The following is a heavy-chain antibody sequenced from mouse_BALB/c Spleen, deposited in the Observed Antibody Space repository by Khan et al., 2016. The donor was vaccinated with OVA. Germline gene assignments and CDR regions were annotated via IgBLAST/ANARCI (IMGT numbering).Heavy chain of an antibody. V-gene: IGHV9-3-1*01. D-gene: IGHD2-4*01. CDR1: GYTFTNYG. CDR3: TRRISYFALDY. J-gene: IGHJ4*01. CDR2: KNTYTGKP. Sequence: QIQLVQSGPELKKPGETVKLSCKASGYTFTNYGRNWVKQAPGKGLQWMVWKNTYTGKPTYADSFEGRFAFSLETSTSTAYLQINNPTTTDTATYFCTRRISYFALDYWGQGTSVTVSS.